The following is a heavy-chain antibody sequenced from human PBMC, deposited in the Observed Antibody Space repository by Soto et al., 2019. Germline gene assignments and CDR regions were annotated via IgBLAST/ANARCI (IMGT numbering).Heavy chain of an antibody. CDR1: GGSFSDYY. CDR2: INHSGST. J-gene: IGHJ5*02. Sequence: QVQLLQWGAGLLKPSETLSLTCAVYGGSFSDYYWSWIRQPPGKGLEWIGQINHSGSTNYSPSLKSRVTRSVDTSKNQFSLKLSSVTAADTAVYYCARGRSTPVVPAAPNWFDPWCQGTLDTVSS. V-gene: IGHV4-34*01. D-gene: IGHD2-2*01. CDR3: ARGRSTPVVPAAPNWFDP.